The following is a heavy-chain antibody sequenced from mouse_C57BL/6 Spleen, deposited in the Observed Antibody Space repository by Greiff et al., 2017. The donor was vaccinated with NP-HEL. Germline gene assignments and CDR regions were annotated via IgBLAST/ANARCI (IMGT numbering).Heavy chain of an antibody. CDR1: GYAFSSYW. D-gene: IGHD3-1*01. CDR3: ARNGGYGYFDY. V-gene: IGHV1-80*01. Sequence: VQLQQSGAELVKPGASVKISCKASGYAFSSYWMNWVKQRPGKGREWIGQIYPGDGDTNYNGKFKGKATLTADKSSSTAYMQLSSLTSEDSAVYFCARNGGYGYFDYWGQGTTLTVSS. CDR2: IYPGDGDT. J-gene: IGHJ2*01.